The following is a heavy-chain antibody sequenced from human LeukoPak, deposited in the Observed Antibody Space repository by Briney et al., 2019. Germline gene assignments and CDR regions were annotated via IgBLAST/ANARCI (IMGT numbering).Heavy chain of an antibody. CDR2: ISGSSGST. J-gene: IGHJ4*02. V-gene: IGHV3-23*01. D-gene: IGHD1-14*01. CDR3: ARHPLSGHSYFDY. Sequence: GGSLRLSCAASGFTISTYAMSWGGQVPGKGLEWVSIISGSSGSTYYTDSVKGRFTISRDNSKPTLYLQINSLRAEDTAIYYCARHPLSGHSYFDYWGQGTLVTVSS. CDR1: GFTISTYA.